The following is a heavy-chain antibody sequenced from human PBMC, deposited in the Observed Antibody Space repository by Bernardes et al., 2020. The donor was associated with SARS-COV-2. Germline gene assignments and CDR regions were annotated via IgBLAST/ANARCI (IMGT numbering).Heavy chain of an antibody. J-gene: IGHJ4*02. CDR2: IHPRASDI. Sequence: GASLKSSCVGSGYSLTHNWVGWVRPIPGKGLEWLGIIHPRASDIRYSPSFQGQVTISADKSINTAYLQWDSLKASDTAMYYCASAFHWGLGTPVTVSS. CDR3: ASAFH. CDR1: GYSLTHNW. V-gene: IGHV5-51*01.